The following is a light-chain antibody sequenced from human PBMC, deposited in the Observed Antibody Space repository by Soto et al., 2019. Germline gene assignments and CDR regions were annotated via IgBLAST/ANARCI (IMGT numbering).Light chain of an antibody. CDR2: GAS. Sequence: EIVLTQSPGTLSLSPGERATLSCRASQSVSNSYLAWYQQKPGQAPRLLIYGASSRATGIPDRFSGSGSGTDFPLTISRLEPEDVAVDYCQQYCSSPMYTFGQGTKLEIK. CDR3: QQYCSSPMYT. V-gene: IGKV3-20*01. CDR1: QSVSNSY. J-gene: IGKJ2*01.